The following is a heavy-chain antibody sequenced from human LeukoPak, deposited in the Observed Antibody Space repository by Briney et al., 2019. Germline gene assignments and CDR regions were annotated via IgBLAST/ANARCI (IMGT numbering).Heavy chain of an antibody. CDR3: ASDEGNYFDY. CDR1: GFTSNTYW. J-gene: IGHJ4*02. CDR2: IKPDGSEK. V-gene: IGHV3-7*04. Sequence: GGSLRLSCAASGFTSNTYWMTWVRQAPGEGLEWVANIKPDGSEKYYVDSVKGRFTISRDNAKNSLYLQMNSLRAEDTAIYYCASDEGNYFDYWGQGTLVTVSS.